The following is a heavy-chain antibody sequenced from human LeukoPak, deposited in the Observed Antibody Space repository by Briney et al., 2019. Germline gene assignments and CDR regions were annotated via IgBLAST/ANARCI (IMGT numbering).Heavy chain of an antibody. Sequence: SVKVSCKASGGTFSSCAISWVRQAPGQGLEWMGRIIPILGIANYAQKFQGRVTITPDKSTSTAYMELSSVRSEDTAVYYCARGERVYYYDSSGYFSYYYGMDVWGQGTTVTVSS. CDR1: GGTFSSCA. J-gene: IGHJ6*02. CDR2: IIPILGIA. V-gene: IGHV1-69*04. CDR3: ARGERVYYYDSSGYFSYYYGMDV. D-gene: IGHD3-22*01.